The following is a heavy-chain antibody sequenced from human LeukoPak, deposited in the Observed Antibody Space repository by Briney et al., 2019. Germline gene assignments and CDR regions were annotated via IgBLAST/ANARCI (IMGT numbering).Heavy chain of an antibody. CDR2: TNPNSGGT. CDR1: GYTFTGYY. CDR3: ARESDYYDSSGYYGY. J-gene: IGHJ4*02. Sequence: ASVKVSCKASGYTFTGYYMHWVRQAPGQGLEWMGWTNPNSGGTNYAQKFQGRVTITRDTSISTAYMELSRLRSDDTAVYHCARESDYYDSSGYYGYWGQGTLVTVSS. V-gene: IGHV1-2*02. D-gene: IGHD3-22*01.